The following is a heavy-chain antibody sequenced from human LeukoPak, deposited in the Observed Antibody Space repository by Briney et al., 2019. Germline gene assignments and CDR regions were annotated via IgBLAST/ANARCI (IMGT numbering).Heavy chain of an antibody. CDR1: GYTFTGYY. CDR2: INPNRGGT. Sequence: AAVKVSCKASGYTFTGYYMHWVRQAPGEGLEWRGWINPNRGGTNYAQKFHGRVNMTRDTSISTDYMELSSLRSDDTAVYYCARDLWISSSAFDYWGQGTLVTVSS. V-gene: IGHV1-2*02. D-gene: IGHD6-6*01. J-gene: IGHJ4*02. CDR3: ARDLWISSSAFDY.